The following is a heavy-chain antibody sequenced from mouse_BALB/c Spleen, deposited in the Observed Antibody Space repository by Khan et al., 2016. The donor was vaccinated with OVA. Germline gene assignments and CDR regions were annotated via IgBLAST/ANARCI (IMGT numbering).Heavy chain of an antibody. V-gene: IGHV9-4*02. CDR1: GYTFTTAG. CDR3: ASGYGYGWYFDV. Sequence: QIQLVQSGPELKKPGETVRISCKASGYTFTTAGMQWVQKMPGKGLKWIGWINTHSGVPKYAEDFKGRFAFSLETSASTAYLQITNLTNEDTATYFGASGYGYGWYFDVWGAGTTVTVSS. CDR2: INTHSGVP. D-gene: IGHD2-2*01. J-gene: IGHJ1*01.